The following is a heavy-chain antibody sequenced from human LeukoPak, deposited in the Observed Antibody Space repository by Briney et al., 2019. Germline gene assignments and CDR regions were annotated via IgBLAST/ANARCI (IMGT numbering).Heavy chain of an antibody. J-gene: IGHJ4*02. CDR1: GFTFDDYA. V-gene: IGHV3-9*01. Sequence: GGSLRLSCAASGFTFDDYAMHWVRQAPGKGLEWVSGISWNSGSIGYADSVKGRFTISRDNAKNSLYLQMNSLRAEDTALYYCAKGRGIAAALDYWGQGTLVTVSS. D-gene: IGHD6-13*01. CDR2: ISWNSGSI. CDR3: AKGRGIAAALDY.